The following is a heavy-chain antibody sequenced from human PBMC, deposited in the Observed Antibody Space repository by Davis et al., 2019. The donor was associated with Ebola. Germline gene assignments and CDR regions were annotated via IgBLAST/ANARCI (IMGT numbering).Heavy chain of an antibody. CDR2: INPNSGGT. Sequence: AASVKVSCKASGYTFTGYYMHWVRQAPGQGLEWMGWINPNSGGTNYAQKFQGWVTMTRDTSISTAYMELSRLRSEDTAVYYCASSWNLGGIHYYYGMDVWGQGTTVTVSS. CDR1: GYTFTGYY. D-gene: IGHD1-7*01. CDR3: ASSWNLGGIHYYYGMDV. V-gene: IGHV1-2*04. J-gene: IGHJ6*02.